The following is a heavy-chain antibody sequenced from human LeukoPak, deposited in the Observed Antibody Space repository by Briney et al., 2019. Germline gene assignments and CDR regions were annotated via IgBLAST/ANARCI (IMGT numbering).Heavy chain of an antibody. CDR1: GGSISSYY. Sequence: SETLSLTCTVSGGSISSYYWSWIRQPPGKGLDWIGYIYYSGSTNYNPSLKSRVTISVDTSKNQFSLKLSSVTAADTAVYYCATSGYSSSWSSFGYWGQGTLVTVSS. V-gene: IGHV4-59*01. J-gene: IGHJ4*02. CDR3: ATSGYSSSWSSFGY. CDR2: IYYSGST. D-gene: IGHD6-13*01.